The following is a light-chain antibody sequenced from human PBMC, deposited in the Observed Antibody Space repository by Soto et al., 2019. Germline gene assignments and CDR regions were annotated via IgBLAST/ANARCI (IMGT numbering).Light chain of an antibody. J-gene: IGKJ1*01. CDR3: QQYGSSPVT. Sequence: EIVLTQSPGTLSLSPGDRASLSCRASQSVRDRYLAWYQQKPGQAPSLLIYDTSTRATGIPDRFVGSGSGTDFALTISRVEPEDFAMYFGQQYGSSPVTFGQGTKVEIK. CDR1: QSVRDRY. V-gene: IGKV3-20*01. CDR2: DTS.